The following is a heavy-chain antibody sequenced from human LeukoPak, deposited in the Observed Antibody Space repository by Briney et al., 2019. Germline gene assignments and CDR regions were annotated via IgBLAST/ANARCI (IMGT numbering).Heavy chain of an antibody. CDR3: AELGITMIGGV. Sequence: GGSLRLSCAASGFTFSSYAMSWVRQAPGKGLEWVSYISSSGSTIYYADSVKGRFTISRDNAKNSLYLQMNNLRAEDTAVYYCAELGITMIGGVWGKGTTVTISS. CDR1: GFTFSSYA. CDR2: ISSSGSTI. V-gene: IGHV3-48*03. J-gene: IGHJ6*04. D-gene: IGHD3-10*02.